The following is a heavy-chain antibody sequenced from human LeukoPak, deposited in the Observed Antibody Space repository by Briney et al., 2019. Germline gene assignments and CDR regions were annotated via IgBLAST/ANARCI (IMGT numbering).Heavy chain of an antibody. D-gene: IGHD2-2*02. CDR2: INSDGSST. V-gene: IGHV3-74*01. CDR3: ASSLGYCSSTSCYSAWFDP. J-gene: IGHJ5*02. CDR1: GFTFSSYW. Sequence: GGSLRLSCAAFGFTFSSYWMHWVRQAPGKGLVWVSRINSDGSSTSYADSVKGRFTISRDNAKNTLYLQMNSLRAEDTAVYYCASSLGYCSSTSCYSAWFDPWGQGTLVTVSS.